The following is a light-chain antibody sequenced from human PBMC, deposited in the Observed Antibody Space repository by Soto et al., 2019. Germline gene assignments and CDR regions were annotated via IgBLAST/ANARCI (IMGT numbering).Light chain of an antibody. J-gene: IGKJ2*04. Sequence: DIQMTQSPSSLSASVGDRVTITCRARQSISPYLNWYQHKPGKAPKLLIFASSTLHSGVPSRFSGSGAGTDLTLTISDLQPEDFETYYCQQTYTTPCSFGQGTKLETK. V-gene: IGKV1-39*01. CDR3: QQTYTTPCS. CDR1: QSISPY. CDR2: ASS.